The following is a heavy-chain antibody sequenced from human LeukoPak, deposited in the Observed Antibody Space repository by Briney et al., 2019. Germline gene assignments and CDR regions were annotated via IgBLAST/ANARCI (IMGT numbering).Heavy chain of an antibody. V-gene: IGHV3-30*02. CDR3: AKDGYYGSGSLDY. J-gene: IGHJ4*02. CDR2: IRYDGSNK. D-gene: IGHD3-10*01. Sequence: GGSLRLSCAASGFTFSSYGMHWVRQAPGKGLEWVAFIRYDGSNKYYADSVKGRFTISRDNSKNTLYPQMNSLRAEDTAVYYCAKDGYYGSGSLDYWGQGTLVTVSS. CDR1: GFTFSSYG.